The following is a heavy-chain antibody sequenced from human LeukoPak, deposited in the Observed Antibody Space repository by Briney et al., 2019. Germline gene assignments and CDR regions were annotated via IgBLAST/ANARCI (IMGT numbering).Heavy chain of an antibody. CDR2: IYHSGST. D-gene: IGHD2-15*01. V-gene: IGHV4-30-2*01. CDR3: ARGYCSGGSCPVDY. J-gene: IGHJ4*02. CDR1: GGSISSGGYS. Sequence: SETLSLTCAVSGGSISSGGYSWSWIRQPPGKGLEWIVYIYHSGSTYYNPSLKSRVTISVDRSKNQFSLKLSSVTAADTAVYYCARGYCSGGSCPVDYWGQGTLVTVSS.